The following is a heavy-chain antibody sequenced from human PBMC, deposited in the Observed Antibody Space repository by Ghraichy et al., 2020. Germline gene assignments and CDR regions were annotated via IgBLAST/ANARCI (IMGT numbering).Heavy chain of an antibody. CDR2: ISDSGST. CDR1: GGSIIRRNYY. J-gene: IGHJ5*02. Sequence: SETLSLTCIVSGGSIIRRNYYWGWIRQPPGKGLEWIGSISDSGSTSYNPSLKSRVTISADTSKDQFSLKLSSVTAADTAVYYCTSQYNNNLNWFDPWGQGTLVTVST. V-gene: IGHV4-39*01. CDR3: TSQYNNNLNWFDP. D-gene: IGHD1-14*01.